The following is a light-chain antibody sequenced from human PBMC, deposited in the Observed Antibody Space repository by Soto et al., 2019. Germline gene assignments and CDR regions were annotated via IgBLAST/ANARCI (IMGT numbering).Light chain of an antibody. J-gene: IGLJ1*01. CDR2: DVS. V-gene: IGLV2-14*01. CDR3: SSYATNTTLGV. CDR1: SSDVGDYNS. Sequence: QSVLTQPASVSGSPGQSITISCTGTSSDVGDYNSLSWYQQYPGKAPKLLIYDVSNRPLRVSNRFSASKSGTTASLTISGLQAEVEADYYCSSYATNTTLGVFGTGTKLTVL.